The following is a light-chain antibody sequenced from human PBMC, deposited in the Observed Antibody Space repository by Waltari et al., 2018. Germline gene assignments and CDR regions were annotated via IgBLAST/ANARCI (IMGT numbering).Light chain of an antibody. V-gene: IGKV3-11*01. J-gene: IGKJ5*01. CDR2: DIS. Sequence: IVLTQSPGTLSVFPGERATPSCRASQSVGRYLAWSQQRPGQAPRLLIYDISTRATGVPARFSGSGAGTDFTLTISSPEPEDSAVYYCQQRSVWPPVTFGPGTRLEIK. CDR1: QSVGRY. CDR3: QQRSVWPPVT.